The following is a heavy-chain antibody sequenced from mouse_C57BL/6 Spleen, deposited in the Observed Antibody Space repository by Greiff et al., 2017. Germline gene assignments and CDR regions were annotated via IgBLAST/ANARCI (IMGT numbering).Heavy chain of an antibody. V-gene: IGHV1-52*01. CDR2: IDPSDSET. J-gene: IGHJ2*01. CDR1: GYTFTSYW. Sequence: VQLQQPGAELVRPGSSVKLSCKASGYTFTSYWMHWVKQRPIQGLEWIGNIDPSDSETHYNQKFKDKATLTVDKSSSTAYMQLSSLTSEDSAVYYCARANGDVGYFDYWGQGTTLTVSS. D-gene: IGHD4-1*01. CDR3: ARANGDVGYFDY.